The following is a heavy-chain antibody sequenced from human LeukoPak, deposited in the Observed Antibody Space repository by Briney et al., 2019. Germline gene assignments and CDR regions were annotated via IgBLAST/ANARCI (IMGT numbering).Heavy chain of an antibody. J-gene: IGHJ6*02. Sequence: SETLSLTCTVSGGSISSGGYYWSWIRQHPGKGLEWIGYIYYSGSTYYNPSLKSRVTISVDTSKNQFSLKLSSVTAADTAVYCCARRLGSGYYYYGMDVWGQGTTVTVSS. CDR3: ARRLGSGYYYYGMDV. D-gene: IGHD3-9*01. CDR2: IYYSGST. V-gene: IGHV4-31*03. CDR1: GGSISSGGYY.